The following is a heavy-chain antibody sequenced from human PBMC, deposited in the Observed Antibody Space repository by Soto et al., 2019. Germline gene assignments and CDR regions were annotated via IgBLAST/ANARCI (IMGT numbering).Heavy chain of an antibody. CDR2: ISYDGSNK. V-gene: IGHV3-30*03. CDR3: GTLLWFGEAPFDY. D-gene: IGHD3-10*01. Sequence: QVQLVESGGGVVQPGRSLRLSCAASGFTFSSYGMHWVRQAPGKGLEWVAVISYDGSNKYYADSVKGRFTISRDNSKNTLYLQMNSLRAEDTAVYYCGTLLWFGEAPFDYWGQGTLVTVSS. J-gene: IGHJ4*02. CDR1: GFTFSSYG.